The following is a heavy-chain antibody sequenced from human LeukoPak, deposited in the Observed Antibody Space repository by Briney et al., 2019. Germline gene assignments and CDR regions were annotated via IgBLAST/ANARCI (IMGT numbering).Heavy chain of an antibody. CDR1: GYTFTGYY. V-gene: IGHV1-2*02. Sequence: ASVKVSCKASGYTFTGYYMHWVRQAPGQGLEWMGWINPNSGGTNYAQKFQGRVTMTRDTSISTAYMELSRLRSDDTAVYYCARDGRVAGYSSGWFGYWGQGTLVTVSS. CDR2: INPNSGGT. J-gene: IGHJ4*02. CDR3: ARDGRVAGYSSGWFGY. D-gene: IGHD6-19*01.